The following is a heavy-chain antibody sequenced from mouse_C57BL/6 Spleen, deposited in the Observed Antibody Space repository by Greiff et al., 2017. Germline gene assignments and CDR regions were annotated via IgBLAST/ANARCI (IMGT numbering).Heavy chain of an antibody. CDR3: ARNEGGKFGYDYDPYYFDY. D-gene: IGHD2-4*01. J-gene: IGHJ2*01. V-gene: IGHV2-9-1*01. CDR1: GFSLTSYA. Sequence: QVQLKESGPGLVAPSQSLSITCTVSGFSLTSYAISWVRPPPGKGLEWLGVIWTGGGTNYNSALKSRLSISKDNSKSQVFLKMNSLQTDDTARYXCARNEGGKFGYDYDPYYFDYWGQGTTLTVSS. CDR2: IWTGGGT.